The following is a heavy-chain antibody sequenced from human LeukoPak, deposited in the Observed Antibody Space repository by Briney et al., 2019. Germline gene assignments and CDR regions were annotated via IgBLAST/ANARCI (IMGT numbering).Heavy chain of an antibody. CDR1: GFTFSSYG. CDR2: ISYDGSNK. V-gene: IGHV3-30*18. CDR3: AKDSYYDSSGFDY. J-gene: IGHJ4*02. D-gene: IGHD3-22*01. Sequence: GSLLLCCAASGFTFSSYGMHGRRQARGKGLEWVAVISYDGSNKYDADSVKGRFTISRDNSKNTLYLQMNSLRAEDTAVYYCAKDSYYDSSGFDYWGQGTLVTVSS.